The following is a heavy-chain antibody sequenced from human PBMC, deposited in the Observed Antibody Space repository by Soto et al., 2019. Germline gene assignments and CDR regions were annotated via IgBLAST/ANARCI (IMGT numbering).Heavy chain of an antibody. V-gene: IGHV1-69*02. CDR2: VNPIVSMS. CDR1: GDTFNFYS. CDR3: ASSYGSGYRAFDY. Sequence: QVRLVQSGAEVKRPGSSVKVSCKASGDTFNFYSINWVRQAPGLGLEWMGRVNPIVSMSNYAQKFQGSVTMTADKSTSTVYMELSSLSSEDTAIYYCASSYGSGYRAFDYWGQGALVTVSS. J-gene: IGHJ4*02. D-gene: IGHD3-10*01.